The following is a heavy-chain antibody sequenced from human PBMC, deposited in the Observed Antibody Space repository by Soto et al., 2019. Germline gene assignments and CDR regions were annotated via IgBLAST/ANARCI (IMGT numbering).Heavy chain of an antibody. V-gene: IGHV1-18*01. J-gene: IGHJ4*02. CDR3: ARGRYGDY. CDR1: GYAFTTYG. Sequence: QVHLVQSGAEVKKPGASVKVSCQASGYAFTTYGITWVRQAPGQGLEWMGWISAHNGNTNYAQKLQGRVTVTRDTSTSTAYMGLRSLRSDDPAVYYCARGRYGDYWGQGALVTVSS. D-gene: IGHD1-1*01. CDR2: ISAHNGNT.